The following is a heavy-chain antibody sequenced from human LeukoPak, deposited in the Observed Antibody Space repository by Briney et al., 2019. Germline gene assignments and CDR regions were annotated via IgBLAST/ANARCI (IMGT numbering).Heavy chain of an antibody. V-gene: IGHV1-24*01. D-gene: IGHD6-13*01. CDR1: GYTLTELS. J-gene: IGHJ4*02. CDR3: AIPGGSSRDFDY. Sequence: ASVKVSCKVSGYTLTELSMHWVRQAPGKGGEGMGGFDPEDGETIYAQKFQGRVTMTEDTSTDTAYMELSSLRSEDTAVYYCAIPGGSSRDFDYWGEGTLVTVSS. CDR2: FDPEDGET.